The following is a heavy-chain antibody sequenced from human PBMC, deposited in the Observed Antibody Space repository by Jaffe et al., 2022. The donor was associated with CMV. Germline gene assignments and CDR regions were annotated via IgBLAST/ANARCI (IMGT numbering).Heavy chain of an antibody. D-gene: IGHD6-19*01. CDR2: ISGSGGST. CDR3: AKDEIYSSGWYNHQHPHDY. CDR1: GFTFSSYA. J-gene: IGHJ4*02. V-gene: IGHV3-23*04. Sequence: EVQLVESGGGLVQPGGSLRLSCAASGFTFSSYAMSWVRQAPGKGLEWVSAISGSGGSTYYADSVKGRFTISRDNSKNTLYLQMNSLRAEDTAVYYCAKDEIYSSGWYNHQHPHDYWGQGTLVTVSS.